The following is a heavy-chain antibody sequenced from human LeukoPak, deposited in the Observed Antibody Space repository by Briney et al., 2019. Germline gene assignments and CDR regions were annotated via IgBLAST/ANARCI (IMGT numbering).Heavy chain of an antibody. CDR2: IIPILGIA. D-gene: IGHD2-2*02. V-gene: IGHV1-69*04. J-gene: IGHJ6*02. CDR3: ARDRRVPAAINGMDV. CDR1: GGTFSSYA. Sequence: ASVKVSCKASGGTFSSYAISWVRQAPGQGLEWMGRIIPILGIANYAQKFQGRVTITADTSTSTAYMELRSLRSDDTAVYYCARDRRVPAAINGMDVWGQGTTVTVSS.